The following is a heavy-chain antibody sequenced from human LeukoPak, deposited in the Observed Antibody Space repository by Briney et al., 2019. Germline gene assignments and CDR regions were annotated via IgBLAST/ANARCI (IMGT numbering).Heavy chain of an antibody. D-gene: IGHD6-13*01. CDR2: IGGGGRYI. V-gene: IGHV3-21*01. CDR3: ARVSRVAYTSSWYLDY. Sequence: KTGGSLRLSCAGSGFAFSNSAMNWVRQAPGKGLEWVSSIGGGGRYIYYADSMQGRFTISRDNAKNSLFLQMHSLSAEDTALYYCARVSRVAYTSSWYLDYWGQGTLVTVSS. J-gene: IGHJ4*02. CDR1: GFAFSNSA.